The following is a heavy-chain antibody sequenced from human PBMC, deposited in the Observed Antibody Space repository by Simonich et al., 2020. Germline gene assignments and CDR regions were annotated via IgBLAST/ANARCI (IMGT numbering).Heavy chain of an antibody. CDR3: ARSTTGTTAFDI. V-gene: IGHV1-18*01. D-gene: IGHD1-7*01. CDR2: ISPYNGNT. CDR1: GYTFTSYG. Sequence: QVQLVQSGAEVKKPGASVKVSCQASGYTFTSYGISWGRQAPGQGLEGMGWISPYNGNTNYAQKLQGRVTMTQDTATSTAYMELRSLRSDDTAVYYCARSTTGTTAFDIWGQGTMVTVSS. J-gene: IGHJ3*02.